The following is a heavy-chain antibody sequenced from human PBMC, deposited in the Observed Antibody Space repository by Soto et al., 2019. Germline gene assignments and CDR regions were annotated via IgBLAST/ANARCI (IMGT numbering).Heavy chain of an antibody. J-gene: IGHJ4*02. CDR1: GYTFTSYA. Sequence: ASVKVSCKASGYTFTSYAMHCVRQAPGQRLEWMGWINAGNGNTKYSQKFQGRVTITRDTSASTAYMELSSLRSEDTAVYYCARGISYYYDSSGYYRTWGQGTLVTVSS. V-gene: IGHV1-3*01. D-gene: IGHD3-22*01. CDR2: INAGNGNT. CDR3: ARGISYYYDSSGYYRT.